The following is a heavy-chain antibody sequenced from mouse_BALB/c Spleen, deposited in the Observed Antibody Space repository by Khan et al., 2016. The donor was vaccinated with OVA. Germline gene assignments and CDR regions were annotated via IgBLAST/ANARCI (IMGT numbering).Heavy chain of an antibody. CDR3: ARKDYYDYDPFPY. D-gene: IGHD2-4*01. V-gene: IGHV3-2*02. J-gene: IGHJ3*01. Sequence: EVQLVESGPGLVKPSQSLSLTCTVTGYSITSEYAWNWIRQFPGNKLEWMGYINYSGNTRFNPSLKSRTSITRDTSKNQFFLQLSSVTTEDTATYYCARKDYYDYDPFPYWGQATLVTVSA. CDR1: GYSITSEYA. CDR2: INYSGNT.